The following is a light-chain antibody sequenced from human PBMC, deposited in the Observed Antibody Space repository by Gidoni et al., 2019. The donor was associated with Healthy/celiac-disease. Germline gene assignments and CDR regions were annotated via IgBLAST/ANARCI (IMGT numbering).Light chain of an antibody. CDR3: CSYAGSSTSV. CDR2: EFS. Sequence: QSPLTQPASDSASPGHSMTISCTLTSSDVGRYNIVSWYQQHPGKAPKLMIYEFSKRPSGVSNRFSGSKSGNTASLTISGLQAEDEADYYCCSYAGSSTSVFGGGTKLTVL. V-gene: IGLV2-23*02. J-gene: IGLJ3*02. CDR1: SSDVGRYNI.